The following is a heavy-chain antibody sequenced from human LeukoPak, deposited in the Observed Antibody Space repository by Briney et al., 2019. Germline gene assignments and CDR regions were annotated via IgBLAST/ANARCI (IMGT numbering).Heavy chain of an antibody. V-gene: IGHV4-34*01. CDR2: INHSGST. CDR3: ARGRGALTCCDY. J-gene: IGHJ4*02. Sequence: SETLSLTCAVSGGSFSGYYWSWIRQPPGKGLEWIGEINHSGSTNYNPSLKSRVAISVDASKNQFSLELSSVTAADTAVYYCARGRGALTCCDYWGQGTLVTVSS. D-gene: IGHD3-10*01. CDR1: GGSFSGYY.